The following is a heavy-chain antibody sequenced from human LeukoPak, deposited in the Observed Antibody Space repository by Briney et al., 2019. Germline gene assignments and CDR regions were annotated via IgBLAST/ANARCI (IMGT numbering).Heavy chain of an antibody. J-gene: IGHJ4*02. CDR2: IYYSGST. V-gene: IGHV4-59*01. Sequence: SETLSLTCTVSGGSISSYYWSWIRQPPGKGLEWIGYIYYSGSTNYNPSLKSRVTISVDTSKNQFSLKLSSVTAADTAVYYCARDIAAAGHFDYWGQGTLVTVSS. CDR1: GGSISSYY. CDR3: ARDIAAAGHFDY. D-gene: IGHD6-13*01.